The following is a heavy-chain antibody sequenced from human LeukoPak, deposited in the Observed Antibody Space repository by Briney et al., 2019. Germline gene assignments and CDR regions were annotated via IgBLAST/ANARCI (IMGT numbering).Heavy chain of an antibody. Sequence: GRSLRLSCAASGFTFSNYGMHWVRQAPGKGLEWVALISHDGSNKYYADSVKGRFTISRDNSKNTLYLQMISLRAEDTAVYYCANYGSVSYFAYWGQGTLVTVSS. V-gene: IGHV3-30*18. D-gene: IGHD3-10*01. CDR2: ISHDGSNK. CDR1: GFTFSNYG. CDR3: ANYGSVSYFAY. J-gene: IGHJ4*02.